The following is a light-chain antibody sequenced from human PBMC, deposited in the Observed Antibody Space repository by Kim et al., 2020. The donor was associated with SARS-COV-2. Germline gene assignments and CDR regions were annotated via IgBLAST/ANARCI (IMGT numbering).Light chain of an antibody. V-gene: IGKV1-39*01. Sequence: SASVGDRVTITCRASQSISSYLNWYQQKPGKAPKLRIYAASSLQSGVPSRFSGSGSGTDFTLTISSLQPEDFATYYCQQSYSTPYTFGQGTSWRS. CDR1: QSISSY. CDR3: QQSYSTPYT. J-gene: IGKJ2*01. CDR2: AAS.